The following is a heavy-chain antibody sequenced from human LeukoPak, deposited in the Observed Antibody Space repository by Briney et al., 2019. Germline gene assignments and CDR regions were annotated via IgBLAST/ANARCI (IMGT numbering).Heavy chain of an antibody. CDR2: IYYSGST. V-gene: IGHV4-39*07. D-gene: IGHD3-22*01. CDR1: GGSISSYY. Sequence: SETLSLTCTVSGGSISSYYWGWIRQPPGKGLEWIGSIYYSGSTYYNPSLKSRVTISVDTSKNQFSLKLSSVTAADTAVYYCARSGSGYLPNWGQGTLVTVSS. CDR3: ARSGSGYLPN. J-gene: IGHJ4*02.